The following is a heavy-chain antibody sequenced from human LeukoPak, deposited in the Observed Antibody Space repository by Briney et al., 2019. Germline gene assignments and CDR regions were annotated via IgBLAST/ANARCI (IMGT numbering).Heavy chain of an antibody. CDR2: ISGSGGST. CDR1: GFTFGSYA. J-gene: IGHJ4*02. D-gene: IGHD3-22*01. Sequence: PGGSLRLSCAASGFTFGSYAMSWVRQAPGKGLEWVSAISGSGGSTYYADSVKGRFTISRDNSKNTLYLQMNSLRAEDTAVYYCARIYYDSSGYYYDYFDYWGQGTLVTVSS. V-gene: IGHV3-23*01. CDR3: ARIYYDSSGYYYDYFDY.